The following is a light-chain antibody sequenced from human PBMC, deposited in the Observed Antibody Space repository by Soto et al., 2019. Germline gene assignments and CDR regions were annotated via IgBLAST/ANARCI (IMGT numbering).Light chain of an antibody. CDR3: QQRSNWPIT. Sequence: IVLTQSPVTLSLSPGGRSTLSCRASQSVRSNLDWCQQKPGQAPRLLIYGASTRATGIPARFSGSGYGTELTITISSMQYEDFAVYYCQQRSNWPITFGQGTRLEIK. J-gene: IGKJ5*01. CDR2: GAS. V-gene: IGKV3-15*01. CDR1: QSVRSN.